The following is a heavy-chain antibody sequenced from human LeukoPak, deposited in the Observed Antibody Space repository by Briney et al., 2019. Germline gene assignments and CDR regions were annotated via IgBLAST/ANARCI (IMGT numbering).Heavy chain of an antibody. CDR2: IDYSGST. J-gene: IGHJ4*02. Sequence: SETLPLTCTVSGGSISSYYWSWIRQPPGKGLEWIGYIDYSGSTNYSPSLKSRVTISVDTSKNQFSLRLSSVTAADTAVYYCARDIGGSYYFHYWGQGTLATVSS. D-gene: IGHD1-26*01. CDR1: GGSISSYY. CDR3: ARDIGGSYYFHY. V-gene: IGHV4-59*01.